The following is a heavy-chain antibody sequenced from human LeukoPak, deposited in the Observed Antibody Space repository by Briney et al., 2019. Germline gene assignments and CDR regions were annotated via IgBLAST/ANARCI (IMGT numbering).Heavy chain of an antibody. J-gene: IGHJ4*02. D-gene: IGHD3/OR15-3a*01. CDR2: ISGSGNDI. CDR1: GFIFSGYY. Sequence: PGGSLRLSCATSGFIFSGYYLSWIRQAPGKGLEWVSYISGSGNDISYADSVKGRFTISRDNAKGSLYLQMNSLRDADTAVYYCGTHAGRTGSDDWGQGTLVTVSS. V-gene: IGHV3-11*01. CDR3: GTHAGRTGSDD.